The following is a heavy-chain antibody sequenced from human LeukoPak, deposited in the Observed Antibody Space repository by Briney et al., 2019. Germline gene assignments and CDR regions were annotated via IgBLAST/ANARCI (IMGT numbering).Heavy chain of an antibody. V-gene: IGHV3-23*01. Sequence: GGSLRLSCAASGFTFSSYAMSWVRQAPGKGLEWVSAISGSGGGTYYADSVRGRFTISRDNSKNTLYLKMNSLRAEDTAVYYCAKGSDSSGWYGDYWGQGTLVTVSS. CDR3: AKGSDSSGWYGDY. CDR1: GFTFSSYA. J-gene: IGHJ4*02. D-gene: IGHD6-19*01. CDR2: ISGSGGGT.